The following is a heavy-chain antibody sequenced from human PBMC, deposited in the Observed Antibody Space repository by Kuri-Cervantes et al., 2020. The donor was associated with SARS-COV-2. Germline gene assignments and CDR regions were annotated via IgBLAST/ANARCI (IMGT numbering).Heavy chain of an antibody. D-gene: IGHD6-13*01. J-gene: IGHJ4*02. CDR2: LNWNGGST. CDR3: ARDGRAYSSSWQPSYY. Sequence: GGFLRLSCEASGFTFDDYGMSWVRQAPGKGLEWVSGLNWNGGSTGYADSVKGRLTISRDNAKNSLYLQMNSLRAEDTALYYCARDGRAYSSSWQPSYYWGQGTLVTVSS. V-gene: IGHV3-20*04. CDR1: GFTFDDYG.